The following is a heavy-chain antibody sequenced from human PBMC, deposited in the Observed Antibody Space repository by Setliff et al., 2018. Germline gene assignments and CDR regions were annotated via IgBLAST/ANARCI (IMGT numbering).Heavy chain of an antibody. J-gene: IGHJ4*02. CDR2: INPDGSTT. V-gene: IGHV3-74*01. CDR3: ARVASGWWWFDY. D-gene: IGHD6-19*01. CDR1: GFTFSSYW. Sequence: PGESLKVSCAASGFTFSSYWMHWVRQAPGKGLVWVSRINPDGSTTSYADSVKGRFTISRDNAKNTVYLQMNSLRAEDTALYYCARVASGWWWFDYWGQGTLVTVSS.